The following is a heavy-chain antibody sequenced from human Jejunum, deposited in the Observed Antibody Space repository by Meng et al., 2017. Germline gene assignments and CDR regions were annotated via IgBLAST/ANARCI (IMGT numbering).Heavy chain of an antibody. CDR2: IYHSGST. J-gene: IGHJ4*02. V-gene: IGHV4-4*02. D-gene: IGHD6-6*01. Sequence: QVQLQQWGAGLVKPSGTLSPPCAVSGGSIGSDNWWNWVRQPPGKGLEWIGEIYHSGSTNYNPSLKSRVTILVDKSKNQFSLKLTSVTAADTAVYYCASGQLVMGFDSWGQGTLVTVSS. CDR3: ASGQLVMGFDS. CDR1: GGSIGSDNW.